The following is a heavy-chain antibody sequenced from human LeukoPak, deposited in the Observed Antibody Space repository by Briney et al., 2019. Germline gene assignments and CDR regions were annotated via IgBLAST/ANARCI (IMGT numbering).Heavy chain of an antibody. D-gene: IGHD3-22*01. CDR2: INTNGGGT. CDR1: GYTFTGYY. J-gene: IGHJ4*02. Sequence: ASVKVSCNASGYTFTGYYIHWVRQAPGQGLEWMGRINTNGGGTNYAQKFQGRVTMTRDTSISTAYMELSRLRSDDTAVYYCARQDYYDSSGYIDDYWGQGTLVTVSS. CDR3: ARQDYYDSSGYIDDY. V-gene: IGHV1-2*06.